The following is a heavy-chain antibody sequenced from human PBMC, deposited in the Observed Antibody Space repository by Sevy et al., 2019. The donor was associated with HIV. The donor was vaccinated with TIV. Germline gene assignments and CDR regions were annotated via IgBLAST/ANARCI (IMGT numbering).Heavy chain of an antibody. J-gene: IGHJ3*02. CDR2: IISKFGTT. CDR1: GGSFSNFP. CDR3: AREIPDYVSGYYSVDAFDI. V-gene: IGHV1-69*13. Sequence: ASVKVSCKASGGSFSNFPVSWVRQAPGQGLVWMGMIISKFGTTDYAQKFQGRVTITADESTTTAYMELTSLRSEDTAVYYCAREIPDYVSGYYSVDAFDIWGQGTKVTVSS. D-gene: IGHD3-22*01.